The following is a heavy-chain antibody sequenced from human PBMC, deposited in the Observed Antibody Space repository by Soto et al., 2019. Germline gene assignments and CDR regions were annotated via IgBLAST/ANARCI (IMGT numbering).Heavy chain of an antibody. CDR2: ISSSSYI. CDR3: AKDGSIAVADFFDY. V-gene: IGHV3-21*01. CDR1: GFTFSSYS. Sequence: PGGSLRLSCAASGFTFSSYSMNWVRQAPGKGLEWVSSISSSSYIYYADSVKGRFTISRDNSKNTLYLQMNSLRAEDTAVYYCAKDGSIAVADFFDYWGQGTLVTVSS. J-gene: IGHJ4*02. D-gene: IGHD6-19*01.